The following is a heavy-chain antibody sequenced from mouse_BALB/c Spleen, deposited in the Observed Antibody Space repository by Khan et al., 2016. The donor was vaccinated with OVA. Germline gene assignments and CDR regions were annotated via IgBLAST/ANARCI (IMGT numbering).Heavy chain of an antibody. CDR2: ICGDGTT. Sequence: QVQLKQSGPGLVAPSQSLSITCTISGFSLTDYGIHWVRQPPGKGLELLVLICGDGTTSYNPALKSRLTTSKDHSKSQVFLQMNSLQTDDTAMYFCDRKPKYYYEVMDYWGQGTTVTVSS. CDR3: DRKPKYYYEVMDY. D-gene: IGHD2-10*02. V-gene: IGHV2-6*02. CDR1: GFSLTDYG. J-gene: IGHJ4*01.